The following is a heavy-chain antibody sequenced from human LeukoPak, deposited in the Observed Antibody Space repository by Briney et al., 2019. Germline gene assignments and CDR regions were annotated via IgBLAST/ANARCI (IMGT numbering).Heavy chain of an antibody. CDR1: GFNFDIAW. V-gene: IGHV3-15*01. J-gene: IGHJ6*03. CDR2: IKSKNDGAAT. D-gene: IGHD5-24*01. Sequence: PGGSLRLSCAVSGFNFDIAWMNWVRQAPGEGLEWVGRIKSKNDGAATDYAAPVRGRFTISIDESKNMLYLQMNSLKTEDTAVYYCVSRDAYKPRYFMDVWGKGTTVTVSS. CDR3: VSRDAYKPRYFMDV.